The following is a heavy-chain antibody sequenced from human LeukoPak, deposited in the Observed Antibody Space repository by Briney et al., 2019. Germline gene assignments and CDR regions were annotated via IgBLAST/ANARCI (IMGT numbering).Heavy chain of an antibody. CDR2: IYYSGST. CDR3: ARLGDGDNLRYFDY. J-gene: IGHJ4*02. V-gene: IGHV4-59*08. Sequence: PSETLSPTCTVSGDSISGNYWTWIRQPPGKGLEWIGYIYYSGSTNYNASLKGRVTISVDTSKNQFSLKLSSVTAADTAVYYCARLGDGDNLRYFDYWGQGTLVTVSS. D-gene: IGHD5-24*01. CDR1: GDSISGNY.